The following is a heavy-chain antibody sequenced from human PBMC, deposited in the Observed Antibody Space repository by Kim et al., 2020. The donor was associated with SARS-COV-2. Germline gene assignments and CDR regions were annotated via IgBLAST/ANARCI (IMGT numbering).Heavy chain of an antibody. CDR1: GYTFRSYV. CDR3: ARDPSYRWYFCDY. D-gene: IGHD3-16*02. Sequence: ASVKVSCKASGYTFRSYVVHWVRQAPGQRLEWMGWINPANDNTRYSQKFQDRVTITSDTSATTVYMELSSLTSEDTALYFCARDPSYRWYFCDYWGQGTLLSV. V-gene: IGHV1-3*01. J-gene: IGHJ4*02. CDR2: INPANDNT.